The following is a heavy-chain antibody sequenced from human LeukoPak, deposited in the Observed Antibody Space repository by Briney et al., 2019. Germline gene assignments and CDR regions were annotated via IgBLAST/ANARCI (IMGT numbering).Heavy chain of an antibody. Sequence: SETLSLTCAVYGGSFIGYYWSWIRQPPGKGLEWIGEINHSGSTNYNPSLKSRVTISVDTSKNQFSRKLSSVTAADTAVYYCAIGWGIAAAGTGVFDYWGQGTLVTVSS. CDR2: INHSGST. V-gene: IGHV4-34*01. D-gene: IGHD6-13*01. J-gene: IGHJ4*02. CDR3: AIGWGIAAAGTGVFDY. CDR1: GGSFIGYY.